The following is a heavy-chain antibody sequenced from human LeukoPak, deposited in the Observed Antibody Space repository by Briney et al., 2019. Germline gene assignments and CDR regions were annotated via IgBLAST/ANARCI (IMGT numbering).Heavy chain of an antibody. D-gene: IGHD3-10*01. CDR3: ARQRAYHGSGSYYSGFDY. V-gene: IGHV4-39*01. CDR1: GDSISSSSYY. CDR2: IYYSGST. Sequence: PSETLSLTCTVSGDSISSSSYYWAWIRQPPGKGLGWIGSIYYSGSTHYNPPLESRVTMSVDTSKNQLSLKLTSVTAADAAVYYCARQRAYHGSGSYYSGFDYWGQGALITVSS. J-gene: IGHJ4*02.